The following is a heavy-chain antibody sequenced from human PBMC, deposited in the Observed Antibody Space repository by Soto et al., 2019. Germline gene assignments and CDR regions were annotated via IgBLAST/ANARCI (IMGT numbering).Heavy chain of an antibody. CDR2: TYSRSKWFD. Sequence: PSQTLSLTCAIFGDSVSSYNATWNWIRQSPSRGLEWLGRTYSRSKWFDDYATSVKSRLTIIPDTSKNQFSLHLNSMTPEDAAVYYCARAGDFYDGTYGEAFDTWGHGTLVTVSS. J-gene: IGHJ3*02. CDR3: ARAGDFYDGTYGEAFDT. D-gene: IGHD3-22*01. CDR1: GDSVSSYNAT. V-gene: IGHV6-1*01.